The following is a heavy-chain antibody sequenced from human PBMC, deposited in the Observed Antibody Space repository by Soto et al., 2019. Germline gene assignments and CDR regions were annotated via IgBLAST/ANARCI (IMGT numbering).Heavy chain of an antibody. CDR1: GASISSYY. CDR2: LYYGGSS. V-gene: IGHV4-59*01. D-gene: IGHD5-12*01. J-gene: IGHJ5*02. Sequence: SETLSLTCSVSGASISSYYWSWIRQPPGGGLEWIGYLYYGGSSNYNPSLKSRVTISLDMSKNQFSLKLTSVTAADTAVYYCGWSYSGYLLDRYAPWAQRTSVPVSS. CDR3: GWSYSGYLLDRYAP.